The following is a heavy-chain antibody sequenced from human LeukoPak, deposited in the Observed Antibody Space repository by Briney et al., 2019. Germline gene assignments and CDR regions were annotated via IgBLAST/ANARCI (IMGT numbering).Heavy chain of an antibody. D-gene: IGHD3-9*01. V-gene: IGHV3-7*03. CDR1: GFTFSSYW. Sequence: GGSLRLSCAASGFTFSSYWMTWVRQAPGKGLEWLANIKEDGSEKYYVYSVKGRFTISRDNSKNTLYLQMNSLRAEDTAVYYCASETVDILTGYSWFDPWGQGTLVTVSS. J-gene: IGHJ5*02. CDR3: ASETVDILTGYSWFDP. CDR2: IKEDGSEK.